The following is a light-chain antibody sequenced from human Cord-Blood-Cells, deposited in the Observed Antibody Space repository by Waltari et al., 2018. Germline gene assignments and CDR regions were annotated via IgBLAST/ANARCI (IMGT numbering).Light chain of an antibody. CDR3: QVWDSSTAV. CDR1: NIGSKN. Sequence: SYELTQPLSVSVALGQTARIPCGGNNIGSKNVHWYQQKPGQAPVLGIYRDSNRPSGSPERFSGSNSGNTATRTISRAQAGDEADYYCQVWDSSTAVFGGGTKLTVL. CDR2: RDS. J-gene: IGLJ3*02. V-gene: IGLV3-9*01.